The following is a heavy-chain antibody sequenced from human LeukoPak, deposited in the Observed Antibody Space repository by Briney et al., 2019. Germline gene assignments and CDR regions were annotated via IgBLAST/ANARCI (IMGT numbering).Heavy chain of an antibody. CDR2: IYYSGRT. Sequence: PSETLSLTCTVSGXSISSYYWSWIRRPPGKGLEWIGYIYYSGRTNYNPSLKSRVTISVDTSKNQFSLKLSSVTAADTAVYYCARDSTVVTPGGFYYGMDVWGQGTTVTVSS. CDR1: GXSISSYY. D-gene: IGHD4-23*01. CDR3: ARDSTVVTPGGFYYGMDV. V-gene: IGHV4-59*01. J-gene: IGHJ6*02.